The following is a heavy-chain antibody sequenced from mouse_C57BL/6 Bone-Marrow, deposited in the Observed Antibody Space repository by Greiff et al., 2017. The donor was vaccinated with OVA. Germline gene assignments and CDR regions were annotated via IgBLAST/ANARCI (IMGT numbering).Heavy chain of an antibody. Sequence: QVQLQQSGAELVKPGASVKLSCKASGYTFTSYWMHWVKQRPGQGLEWIGMIHPNSGSTNYNEKFKSKATLTVDKSSSTAYMQLSSLTSEDSAVYYCARTGFYGRPWFAYWGQGTLVTVSA. CDR1: GYTFTSYW. V-gene: IGHV1-64*01. J-gene: IGHJ3*01. CDR3: ARTGFYGRPWFAY. CDR2: IHPNSGST. D-gene: IGHD1-1*01.